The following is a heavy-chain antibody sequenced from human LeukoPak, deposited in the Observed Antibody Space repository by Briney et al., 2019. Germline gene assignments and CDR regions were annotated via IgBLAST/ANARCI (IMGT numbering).Heavy chain of an antibody. Sequence: PSETLSLTCAVSGYSISSGFYWDWTRQPPGKGLEWIGTIYHSGSTYYNPSLKSRVTISVDTSTNQFSLKLSSVTAADTAVFYCARQGPYCGGDCSNYFDFWGQGILVTVSS. CDR2: IYHSGST. J-gene: IGHJ4*02. CDR1: GYSISSGFY. V-gene: IGHV4-38-2*01. D-gene: IGHD2-21*01. CDR3: ARQGPYCGGDCSNYFDF.